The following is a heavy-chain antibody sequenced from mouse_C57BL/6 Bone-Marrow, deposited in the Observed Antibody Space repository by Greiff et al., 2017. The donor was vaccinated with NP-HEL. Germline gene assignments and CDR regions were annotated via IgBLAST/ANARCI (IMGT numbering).Heavy chain of an antibody. CDR3: ARPNYDYDYAMDY. CDR1: GYTFTSYW. Sequence: QVQLQQPGAELVKPGASVKMSCKASGYTFTSYWITWVKQRPGQGLEWIGDIYPGSGSTNYNEKFKSKATMTVDTSSSTAYMQLTSLTSEDSAVYYGARPNYDYDYAMDYWGQGTSVTVSS. V-gene: IGHV1-55*01. CDR2: IYPGSGST. J-gene: IGHJ4*01. D-gene: IGHD2-4*01.